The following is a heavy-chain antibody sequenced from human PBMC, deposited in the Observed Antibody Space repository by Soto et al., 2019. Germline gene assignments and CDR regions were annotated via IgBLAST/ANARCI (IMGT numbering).Heavy chain of an antibody. D-gene: IGHD3-10*01. Sequence: GGSLRLSCAASGFTFSSYSMNWVRQAPGKGLEWVSYISSSSSTIYYADSVKGRFTISRDNAKNSLYLQMNSLRAEDTAVYYCARDDGGLWFGELPPQAQDVRTNDAFDIWGQGTMVTVSS. CDR3: ARDDGGLWFGELPPQAQDVRTNDAFDI. CDR1: GFTFSSYS. V-gene: IGHV3-48*01. CDR2: ISSSSSTI. J-gene: IGHJ3*02.